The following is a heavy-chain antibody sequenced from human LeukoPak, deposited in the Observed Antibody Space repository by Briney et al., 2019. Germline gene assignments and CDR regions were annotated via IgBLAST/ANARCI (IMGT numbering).Heavy chain of an antibody. V-gene: IGHV3-33*01. CDR1: GFTFRSYG. CDR3: ARMTTVITPDGTDV. Sequence: GRSLRLSCAASGFTFRSYGMPWVRQAPGKGLEWVAVIWYDGSNKYYADSVKGRFTISRDNSKNTLYLQMNSLRAEDTAVYCCARMTTVITPDGTDVWGQGTTVTVSS. D-gene: IGHD4-4*01. J-gene: IGHJ6*02. CDR2: IWYDGSNK.